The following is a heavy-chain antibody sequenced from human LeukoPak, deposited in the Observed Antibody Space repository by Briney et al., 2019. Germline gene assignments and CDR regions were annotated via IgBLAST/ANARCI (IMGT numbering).Heavy chain of an antibody. D-gene: IGHD1-26*01. CDR3: ARGGGVGAFDI. CDR1: GGSISSTSYY. CDR2: IYYRGTI. J-gene: IGHJ3*02. V-gene: IGHV4-39*07. Sequence: SETLSLTCTVSGGSISSTSYYWGWIRQPPGKGLEWIGSIYYRGTIYYNPSLKSRVTISVDTSKNQFSLRLTSVTAADTAVYYCARGGGVGAFDIWGQGTMVSVSS.